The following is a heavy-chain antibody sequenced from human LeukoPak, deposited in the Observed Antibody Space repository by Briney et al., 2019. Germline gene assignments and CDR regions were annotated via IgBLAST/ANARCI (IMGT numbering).Heavy chain of an antibody. CDR2: IYHSGST. CDR1: GYSISSGYY. CDR3: ARHLNRYVYGSGSADNWFDP. J-gene: IGHJ5*02. D-gene: IGHD3-10*01. Sequence: PSETLSLTCAVSGYSISSGYYWGWIRQPPGKGLEWIGSIYHSGSTYYNPSLKSRVTISVDTSKNQFSLKLSSVTAADTAVYYCARHLNRYVYGSGSADNWFDPWGQGTLVTVSS. V-gene: IGHV4-38-2*01.